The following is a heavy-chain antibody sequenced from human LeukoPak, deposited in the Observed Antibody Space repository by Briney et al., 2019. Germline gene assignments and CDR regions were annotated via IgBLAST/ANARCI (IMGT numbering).Heavy chain of an antibody. CDR1: GGSISSGGYY. J-gene: IGHJ4*02. CDR2: IYYSGST. CDR3: ARWSYGGNSGGNY. Sequence: NPSETLSLTCTVSGGSISSGGYYWRWIRQHPGKGLEWIGYIYYSGSTYYNPSLKSRVTISVDTSKNQFSLKLSSVTAADTAVYYCARWSYGGNSGGNYWGQGTLVTVSS. D-gene: IGHD4-23*01. V-gene: IGHV4-31*03.